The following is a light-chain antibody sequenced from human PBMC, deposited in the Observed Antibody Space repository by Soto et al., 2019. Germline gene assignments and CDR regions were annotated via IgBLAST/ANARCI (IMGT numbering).Light chain of an antibody. CDR3: QQYSRSPPGFT. V-gene: IGKV3-20*01. CDR2: GAS. J-gene: IGKJ3*01. CDR1: QSVSSSY. Sequence: EIVLTQSPGTLSLSPGERATLSCRASQSVSSSYLAWYQQRPGQAPRLLIFGASYRATGIPDGFSGSGSGTDFTLTISRLEAEDFVVYCCQQYSRSPPGFTFGPGTKVDSK.